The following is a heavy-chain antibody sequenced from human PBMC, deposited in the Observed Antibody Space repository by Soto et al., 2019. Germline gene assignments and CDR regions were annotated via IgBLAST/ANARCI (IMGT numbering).Heavy chain of an antibody. V-gene: IGHV3-9*01. CDR2: IAWDGGSR. CDR3: AKEGAVSMGYFDL. J-gene: IGHJ4*02. Sequence: EVQVAESGGGLVQPGRSLRLSCAASGFTFHNFAMHWVRQTPGKGLEWVSGIAWDGGSRGYAGSVKGRFTISRDNARNSLYLQMRSLRAEDTAMYYCAKEGAVSMGYFDLWGQGTLVIVSS. CDR1: GFTFHNFA. D-gene: IGHD6-19*01.